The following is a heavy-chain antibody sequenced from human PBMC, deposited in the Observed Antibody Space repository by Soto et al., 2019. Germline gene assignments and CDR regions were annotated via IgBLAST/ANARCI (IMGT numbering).Heavy chain of an antibody. CDR3: AREKPAGGYELDY. D-gene: IGHD5-12*01. V-gene: IGHV3-33*01. CDR2: IWYDGSNK. J-gene: IGHJ4*02. CDR1: GFTFSSYG. Sequence: GGSLRLSCAASGFTFSSYGMHWVRQAPGKGLEWVAVIWYDGSNKYYADSVKGRFTISRDNSKNTLDLQMNSLRAEDTAVYYCAREKPAGGYELDYWGQGTLVTVSS.